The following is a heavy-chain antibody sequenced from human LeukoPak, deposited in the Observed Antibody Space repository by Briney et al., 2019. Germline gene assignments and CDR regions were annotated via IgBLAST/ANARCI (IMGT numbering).Heavy chain of an antibody. D-gene: IGHD1-1*01. CDR2: ISGSGGST. Sequence: GGSLRLSCAASGFTFSSYAMSWVRQAPGKGLEWVSAISGSGGSTYYADSVKGRFTISRDNSKNTLYLQMNSLRAEDTAVYYCARRGLHDRDPVYLDYWGQGTLVTVSS. CDR1: GFTFSSYA. V-gene: IGHV3-23*01. J-gene: IGHJ4*02. CDR3: ARRGLHDRDPVYLDY.